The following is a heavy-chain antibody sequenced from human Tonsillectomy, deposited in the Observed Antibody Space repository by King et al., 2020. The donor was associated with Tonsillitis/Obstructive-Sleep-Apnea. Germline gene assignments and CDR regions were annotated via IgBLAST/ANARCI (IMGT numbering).Heavy chain of an antibody. CDR2: ISYDGSNK. D-gene: IGHD3-3*01. CDR1: GFTFSSYG. Sequence: VQLVESGGGVVQPGRSLRLSCAASGFTFSSYGMHWARQAPGKGLEWAAVISYDGSNKYYADSVKGRFTISRDNSKNTLYLQMNSLRAEDTAVYYCAKDRPSYYDFWSGYYRNAFDIWGQGTMVTVSS. V-gene: IGHV3-30*18. J-gene: IGHJ3*02. CDR3: AKDRPSYYDFWSGYYRNAFDI.